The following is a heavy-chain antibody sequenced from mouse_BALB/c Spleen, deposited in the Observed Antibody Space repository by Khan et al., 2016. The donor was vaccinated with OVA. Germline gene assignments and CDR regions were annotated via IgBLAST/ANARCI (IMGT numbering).Heavy chain of an antibody. CDR3: TRSGYGSFAY. CDR2: INPNNGGT. V-gene: IGHV1S81*02. J-gene: IGHJ3*01. CDR1: GYTFTSYY. D-gene: IGHD2-2*01. Sequence: QIQLVQSGAELVKPGASVKLSCKASGYTFTSYYIYWVKQRPGQGLEWIGEINPNNGGTNFHEKFKSKATLTVAKSSSTAYMQLSSLTSEDSAVDYCTRSGYGSFAYWGQGTLVTVSA.